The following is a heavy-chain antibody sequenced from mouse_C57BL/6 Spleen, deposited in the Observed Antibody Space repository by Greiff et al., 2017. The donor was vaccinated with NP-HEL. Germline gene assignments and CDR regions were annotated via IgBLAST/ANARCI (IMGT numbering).Heavy chain of an antibody. D-gene: IGHD1-1*01. CDR3: ARRGTVERDYFDY. CDR2: ISSGGSYT. V-gene: IGHV5-6*02. J-gene: IGHJ2*01. CDR1: GFTFSSYG. Sequence: EVMLVESGGDLVKPGGSLKLSCAASGFTFSSYGMSWVRQTPDKRLEWVATISSGGSYTYYPDSVKGRFTISRDNAKNTLYLQMSSLKSEDTAMYYCARRGTVERDYFDYWGQGTTLTVSS.